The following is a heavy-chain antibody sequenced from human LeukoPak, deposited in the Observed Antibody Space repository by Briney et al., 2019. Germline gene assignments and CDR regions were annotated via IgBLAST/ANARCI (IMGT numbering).Heavy chain of an antibody. CDR2: IIPIFGTA. Sequence: ASVKVPCKASGGTFSSYAISWVRQAPGQGLEWMGGIIPIFGTANYAQKFQGRVTITADKSTSTAYMGLSSLRSEDTAVYYCARVGRGYDILTGYYPGFTFDYYYMDVWGKGTTVTVSS. J-gene: IGHJ6*03. D-gene: IGHD3-9*01. CDR1: GGTFSSYA. CDR3: ARVGRGYDILTGYYPGFTFDYYYMDV. V-gene: IGHV1-69*06.